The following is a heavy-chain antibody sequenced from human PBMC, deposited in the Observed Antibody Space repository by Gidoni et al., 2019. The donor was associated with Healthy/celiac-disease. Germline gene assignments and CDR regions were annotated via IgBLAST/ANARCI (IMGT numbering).Heavy chain of an antibody. CDR2: INWNDDK. V-gene: IGHV2-5*01. Sequence: QITLKESGPTPVTPTPTPTWTGTFSVFSLSTRGGGLGWIRQPPGKPLEWLALINWNDDKRYTPSLKSRLTSTKDTTKNQVVITMTNMDTVDTATYYGAHRRPYYDGSGRAPGYFDYWGQGTLVTVSS. CDR3: AHRRPYYDGSGRAPGYFDY. CDR1: VFSLSTRGGG. J-gene: IGHJ4*02. D-gene: IGHD3-10*01.